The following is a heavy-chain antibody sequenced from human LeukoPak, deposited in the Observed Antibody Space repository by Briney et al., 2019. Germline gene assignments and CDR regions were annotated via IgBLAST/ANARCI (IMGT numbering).Heavy chain of an antibody. J-gene: IGHJ4*02. V-gene: IGHV1-2*02. CDR2: INPNSGGT. D-gene: IGHD5-18*01. CDR1: GYTFTGYY. CDR3: ERDMDRIQLWLAYFDY. Sequence: ASVKVSCKASGYTFTGYYMHWVRQAPGQGLEWTGWINPNSGGTNYAQKFQGRVTMTRDTSISTAYMELSRLRSDDTAVYYCERDMDRIQLWLAYFDYWGQGTLVTVSS.